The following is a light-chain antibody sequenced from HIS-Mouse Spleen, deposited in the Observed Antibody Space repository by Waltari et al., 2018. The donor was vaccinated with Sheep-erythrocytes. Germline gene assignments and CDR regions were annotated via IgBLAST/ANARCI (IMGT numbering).Light chain of an antibody. Sequence: SYELTQPPSVSVSPGQTASITCSGDKLGDKYACWYQQKPGQSPVLVIYQDSKRPSGCPERVSGSNSGNTATLTISGTQAMDEADYYCQAWDSSSWVFGGGTKLTVL. J-gene: IGLJ3*02. V-gene: IGLV3-1*01. CDR2: QDS. CDR3: QAWDSSSWV. CDR1: KLGDKY.